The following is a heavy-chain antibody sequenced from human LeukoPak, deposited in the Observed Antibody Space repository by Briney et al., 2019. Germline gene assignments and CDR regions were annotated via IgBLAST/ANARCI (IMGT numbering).Heavy chain of an antibody. J-gene: IGHJ4*02. D-gene: IGHD2-8*02. Sequence: GGSLRLSCAASGFTFSTYTMNWVRQAPGEGLEWVSGVGGDGRVTHYADSVKGRFTISRDDSKNTLYLQMSSLRAEDTAVYYCAKDRVPDGVWSFDYWGQGSLVIVSS. CDR1: GFTFSTYT. CDR2: VGGDGRVT. CDR3: AKDRVPDGVWSFDY. V-gene: IGHV3-23*01.